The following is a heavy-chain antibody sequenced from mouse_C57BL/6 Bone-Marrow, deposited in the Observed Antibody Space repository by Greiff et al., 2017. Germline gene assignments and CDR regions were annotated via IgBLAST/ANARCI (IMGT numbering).Heavy chain of an antibody. V-gene: IGHV1-74*01. CDR3: AIRDYYGSSYDAMDY. J-gene: IGHJ4*01. D-gene: IGHD1-1*01. CDR1: GYTFTSYW. Sequence: QVQLQQPGAELVKPGASVKVSCKASGYTFTSYWMHWVKQRPGQGLEWIGRIHPSDSDTNYNQKFKGKATLTVDKYSSTAYMQLSSLTSEDSAVYYCAIRDYYGSSYDAMDYWGQGTSVTVSS. CDR2: IHPSDSDT.